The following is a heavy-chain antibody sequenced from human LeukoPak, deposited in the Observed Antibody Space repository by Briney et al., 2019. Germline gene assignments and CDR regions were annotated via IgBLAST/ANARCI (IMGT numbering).Heavy chain of an antibody. CDR3: TADVRGSSPEIDY. J-gene: IGHJ4*02. Sequence: GGSLRLSCAASGFTFSRYTMNWVRQAPGKGLEWVGRIKSKNDGGTTDFAAAVTGRCTILRDDSKNTLYLQLNSLKIEDTAVYYCTADVRGSSPEIDYWGQGTLVTVSS. V-gene: IGHV3-15*07. CDR2: IKSKNDGGTT. CDR1: GFTFSRYT. D-gene: IGHD1-26*01.